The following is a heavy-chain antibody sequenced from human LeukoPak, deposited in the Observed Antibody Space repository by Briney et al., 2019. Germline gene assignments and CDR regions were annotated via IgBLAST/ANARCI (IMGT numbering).Heavy chain of an antibody. Sequence: PSETLSLTCTIFGDSVSRSDSYWDWIRQPPGKGLEWIGTIYYSGRTYYSPSLKSRVTLSIDMSNNQFSLILSSVTAADTALYFCARRRYYDSSGYLEWDQGTLVTVSS. CDR2: IYYSGRT. V-gene: IGHV4-39*01. CDR1: GDSVSRSDSY. D-gene: IGHD3-22*01. CDR3: ARRRYYDSSGYLE. J-gene: IGHJ1*01.